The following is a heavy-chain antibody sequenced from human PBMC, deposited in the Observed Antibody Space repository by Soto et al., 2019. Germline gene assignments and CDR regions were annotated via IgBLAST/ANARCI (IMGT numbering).Heavy chain of an antibody. V-gene: IGHV4-59*01. D-gene: IGHD3-16*01. Sequence: SETLSLTCTVSGGSISSYYWSWIRQPPGKGLEWIGYIYYSGSTNYNPSLKSRVTISVDTSKNQFSLKLSSVTAADTAVYYCARGHLGNSDAFDIWGQGTMVTVSS. J-gene: IGHJ3*02. CDR1: GGSISSYY. CDR2: IYYSGST. CDR3: ARGHLGNSDAFDI.